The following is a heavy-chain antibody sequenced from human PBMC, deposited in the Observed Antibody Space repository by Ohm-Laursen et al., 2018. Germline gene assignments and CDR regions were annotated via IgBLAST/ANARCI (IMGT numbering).Heavy chain of an antibody. CDR2: IYYSGST. CDR1: GGSISSYY. J-gene: IGHJ4*02. D-gene: IGHD1-20*01. Sequence: SDTLSLTCTVSGGSISSYYWSWIRQPPGKGLEWIGYIYYSGSTNYNPSLKSRVTISVDTPKNQFSLKLSSVTAADTAVYYCAREDLTGTVDYWGQGTLVTVSS. V-gene: IGHV4-59*01. CDR3: AREDLTGTVDY.